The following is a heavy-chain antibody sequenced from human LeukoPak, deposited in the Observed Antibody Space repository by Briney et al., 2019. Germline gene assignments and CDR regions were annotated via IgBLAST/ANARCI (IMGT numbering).Heavy chain of an antibody. J-gene: IGHJ6*02. CDR2: IYYSGST. D-gene: IGHD5-18*01. Sequence: PSETLSLTCTVSGGSLSGSSYYWGWLRQPPGTGLEWLGSIYYSGSTYYNPSLKSRVTISVDTSKNQFSLKLSSVTAADTAVYYCARHSVDTAMVSYYYYGMDVWGQGTTVTVSS. CDR3: ARHSVDTAMVSYYYYGMDV. CDR1: GGSLSGSSYY. V-gene: IGHV4-39*01.